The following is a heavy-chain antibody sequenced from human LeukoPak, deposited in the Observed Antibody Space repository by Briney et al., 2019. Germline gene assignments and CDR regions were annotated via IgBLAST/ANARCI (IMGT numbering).Heavy chain of an antibody. V-gene: IGHV1-69*05. Sequence: ASVKVSCKASGGTFSSYAISWVRQAPGQGLEWMGGIIPIFGTANYAQKFQGRVTITTDESTSTAYMKLSSLRSEDTAVYYCASNSGSYLYYFDYWGQGTLVTVSS. CDR3: ASNSGSYLYYFDY. CDR2: IIPIFGTA. J-gene: IGHJ4*02. CDR1: GGTFSSYA. D-gene: IGHD3-10*01.